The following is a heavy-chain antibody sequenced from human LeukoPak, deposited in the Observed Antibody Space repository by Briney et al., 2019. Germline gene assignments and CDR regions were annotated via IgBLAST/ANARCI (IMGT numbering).Heavy chain of an antibody. CDR3: ARDMDVGFGELVDY. V-gene: IGHV1-69*04. CDR2: IIPTLGVA. J-gene: IGHJ4*02. CDR1: GGTFTSHA. D-gene: IGHD3-10*01. Sequence: SVKVSCKTSGGTFTSHAISWVRQAPGQGLEWMGRIIPTLGVATYAQKLQGRVTITADRSTSTAYMELRSLRSEDTAVYYCARDMDVGFGELVDYWGQGTLVTVSS.